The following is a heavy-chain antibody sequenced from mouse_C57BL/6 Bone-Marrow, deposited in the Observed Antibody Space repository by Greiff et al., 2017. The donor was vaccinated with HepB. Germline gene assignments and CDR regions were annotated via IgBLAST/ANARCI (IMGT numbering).Heavy chain of an antibody. D-gene: IGHD1-1*02. CDR2: ISNGGGST. V-gene: IGHV5-12*01. CDR3: ARHGGGNYFDY. Sequence: EVKLVESGGGLVQPGGSLKLSCAASGFTFSDYYMYWVRQTPEKRLEWVAYISNGGGSTYYPDTVKGRFTISRDNAKNTLYLQMSRLKSEDTAMYYCARHGGGNYFDYWGQGTTLTVSS. J-gene: IGHJ2*01. CDR1: GFTFSDYY.